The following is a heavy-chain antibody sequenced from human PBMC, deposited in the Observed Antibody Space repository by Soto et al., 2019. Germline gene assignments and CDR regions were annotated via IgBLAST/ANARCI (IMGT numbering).Heavy chain of an antibody. D-gene: IGHD2-8*01. CDR2: IIPIFGTA. CDR3: ARVPGYCTNGVCYTYGMDV. V-gene: IGHV1-69*13. J-gene: IGHJ6*02. CDR1: GGTFSSYA. Sequence: SVKVSCKASGGTFSSYAISWVRQAPGQGLEWMGGIIPIFGTANYAQKFQGRVTITADESTSTAYMELSSLRSEDTAVYYYARVPGYCTNGVCYTYGMDVWGQGTTVTVSS.